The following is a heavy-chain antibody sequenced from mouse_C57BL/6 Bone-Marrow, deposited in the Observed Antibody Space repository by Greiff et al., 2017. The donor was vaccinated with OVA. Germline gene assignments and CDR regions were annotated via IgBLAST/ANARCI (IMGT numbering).Heavy chain of an antibody. D-gene: IGHD4-1*01. CDR1: GFTFSSYA. Sequence: EVKLVESGGGLVKPGGSLKLSCAASGFTFSSYAMSWVRQTPEKRLEWVATISDGGSYTSSPDNVTGRFPISRDNDTNNLYLQVSHLRSEGTAMYYCDRLGRDYWGQGTTLTVSS. V-gene: IGHV5-4*03. CDR2: ISDGGSYT. CDR3: DRLGRDY. J-gene: IGHJ2*01.